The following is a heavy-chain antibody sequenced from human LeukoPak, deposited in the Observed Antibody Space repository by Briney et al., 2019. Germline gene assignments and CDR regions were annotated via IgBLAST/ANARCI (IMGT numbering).Heavy chain of an antibody. CDR1: GFTFSSYW. V-gene: IGHV3-7*03. Sequence: GGSLRLSCAASGFTFSSYWMSWVRQAPGKGLEWVANIKQDGSEKYYVDSVKGRFTISRDNAKNSLYLQMNSLRAEDTAVYYCARDYDFWSGPYGMDVWGQGTTATVSS. CDR2: IKQDGSEK. J-gene: IGHJ6*02. D-gene: IGHD3-3*01. CDR3: ARDYDFWSGPYGMDV.